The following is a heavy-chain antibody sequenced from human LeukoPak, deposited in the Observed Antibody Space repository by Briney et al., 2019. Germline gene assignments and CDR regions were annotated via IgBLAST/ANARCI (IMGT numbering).Heavy chain of an antibody. Sequence: PGGSLRLSCAASGFTFDNHGMSWVRQAPGKGLEWVSGINWNGGSTGYADSVKGRFTISRDNAKNSLYLQMNSLRAEDTALYYCARSIVVPAAINSYYFDYWGQGTLATVSS. CDR2: INWNGGST. V-gene: IGHV3-20*04. D-gene: IGHD2-2*01. CDR3: ARSIVVPAAINSYYFDY. CDR1: GFTFDNHG. J-gene: IGHJ4*02.